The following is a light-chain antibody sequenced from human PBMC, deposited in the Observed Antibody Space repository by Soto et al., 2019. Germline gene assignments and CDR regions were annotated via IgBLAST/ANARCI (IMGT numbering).Light chain of an antibody. CDR1: QIISNY. V-gene: IGKV1-39*01. CDR3: QKSYSTPRK. J-gene: IGKJ1*01. CDR2: AAS. Sequence: QLTQSPSSLSASVGDIVTITCRASQIISNYLNWYQQKPGKAPKLLIYAASSLQSGVPSRFSGSGSGTAFALTISSLQPEDFATYYCQKSYSTPRKFGQGTKVDIK.